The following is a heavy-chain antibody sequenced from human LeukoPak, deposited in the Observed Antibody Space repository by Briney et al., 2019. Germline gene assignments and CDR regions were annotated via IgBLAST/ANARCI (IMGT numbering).Heavy chain of an antibody. J-gene: IGHJ4*02. CDR3: TRYSGRTDY. V-gene: IGHV3-49*03. Sequence: GGSLRLSCTSSGFTFGTYAVSWFRQAPGKGLEWVAFIRSKTFGCTTEYAASVKGKFTISRDDSKSIAYLQMNSLKTEDTAVYYCTRYSGRTDYWGQGTLVSVSS. CDR2: IRSKTFGCTT. CDR1: GFTFGTYA. D-gene: IGHD5-18*01.